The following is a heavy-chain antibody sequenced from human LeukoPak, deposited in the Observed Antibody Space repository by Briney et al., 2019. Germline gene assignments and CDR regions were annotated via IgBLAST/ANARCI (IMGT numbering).Heavy chain of an antibody. V-gene: IGHV3-15*01. D-gene: IGHD5-18*01. CDR3: TTKVGLHRGYSYGRDY. J-gene: IGHJ4*02. CDR1: GFTFSNAW. Sequence: GGSLRLSCAASGFTFSNAWMSWVRQAPGKGLEWVGRIKSKTDGGTTDYAAPVKGRFTIPRDDTKNTLYLQMNSLKTEDTAVYYCTTKVGLHRGYSYGRDYWGQGTLVTLSS. CDR2: IKSKTDGGTT.